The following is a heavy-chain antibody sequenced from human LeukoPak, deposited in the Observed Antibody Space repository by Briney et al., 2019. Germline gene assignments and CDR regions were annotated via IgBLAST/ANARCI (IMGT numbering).Heavy chain of an antibody. D-gene: IGHD6-13*01. CDR2: IYHSGST. V-gene: IGHV4-30-2*05. CDR3: ATTRPGIAAAGLFDY. Sequence: SETLSLTCAVSGGSISSGGYSWSWIRQPPGKGLEWIGYIYHSGSTYYNPSLKSRVTISVDTSKNRFSLKLSSVTAADTAVYYCATTRPGIAAAGLFDYWGQGTLVTVSS. CDR1: GGSISSGGYS. J-gene: IGHJ4*02.